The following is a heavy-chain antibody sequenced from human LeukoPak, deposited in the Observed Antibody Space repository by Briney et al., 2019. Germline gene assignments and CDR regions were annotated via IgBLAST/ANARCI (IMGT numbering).Heavy chain of an antibody. J-gene: IGHJ3*02. CDR2: ISYDGSNK. CDR3: ARDHRMDTAMVKGAGAFDI. V-gene: IGHV3-30*04. CDR1: GFIFSDYA. D-gene: IGHD5-18*01. Sequence: GGSLRLSCSASGFIFSDYAMHWVRQAPGKGLEWVAVISYDGSNKYYADSVKGRFTISRDNSKNTLYLQMNSLRAEDTAVYYCARDHRMDTAMVKGAGAFDIWGQGTMVTVSS.